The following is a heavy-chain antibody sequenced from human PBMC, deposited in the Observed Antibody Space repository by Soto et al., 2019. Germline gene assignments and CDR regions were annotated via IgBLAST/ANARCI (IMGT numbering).Heavy chain of an antibody. D-gene: IGHD4-17*01. CDR1: GGSISSGDYY. Sequence: SETLSLTCTVSGGSISSGDYYWSWIRQPPGKGLEWIGYIYYSGSTYYNPSLKSRVTISVDTSKNQFSLKLSSMTAADTAVYYCARAEYGDNNWFDPWGQGTLVTVSS. V-gene: IGHV4-30-4*01. J-gene: IGHJ5*02. CDR3: ARAEYGDNNWFDP. CDR2: IYYSGST.